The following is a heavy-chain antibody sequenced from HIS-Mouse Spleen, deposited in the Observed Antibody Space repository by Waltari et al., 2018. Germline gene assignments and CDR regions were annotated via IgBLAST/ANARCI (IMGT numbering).Heavy chain of an antibody. V-gene: IGHV3-30*18. CDR2: ISYDGSNK. D-gene: IGHD6-19*01. Sequence: QVQLVESGGGVVQPGRSLRLSCAASGFTFSSYGMHWVRQAPGKGLEWVEVISYDGSNKYDEDSGKGRFTISRDNSKNTLYLQMNSLRAEDTAVYYCAKASSGWLDYWGQGTLVTVSS. J-gene: IGHJ4*02. CDR3: AKASSGWLDY. CDR1: GFTFSSYG.